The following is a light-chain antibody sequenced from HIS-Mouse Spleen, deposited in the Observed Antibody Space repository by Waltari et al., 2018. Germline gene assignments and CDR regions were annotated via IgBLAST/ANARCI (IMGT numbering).Light chain of an antibody. J-gene: IGLJ2*01. CDR1: SRDVGGYNS. CDR2: DVS. CDR3: SSYTSSSV. V-gene: IGLV2-14*03. Sequence: QSALTQPASVSGSPGQSITISCTGPSRDVGGYNSVSWYQQHPGKAPKLMLYDVSNRPSGVSNRFSGSKSGNTASLTISGLQAEDEADYYCSSYTSSSVFGGGTKLTVL.